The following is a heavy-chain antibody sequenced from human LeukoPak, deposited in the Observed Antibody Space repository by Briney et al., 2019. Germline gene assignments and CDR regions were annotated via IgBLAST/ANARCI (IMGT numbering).Heavy chain of an antibody. CDR3: ARGGTYDFWSGFHLDY. V-gene: IGHV4-59*01. Sequence: SETLSLTCTVSGGSISSYYWSWIRQPPGKGLEWIGYIYYSGSTNYNPSLKSRVTISVDTSKNQFSLKLSSVTAADTAVYYCARGGTYDFWSGFHLDYWDQGTLVTVSS. D-gene: IGHD3-3*01. J-gene: IGHJ4*02. CDR1: GGSISSYY. CDR2: IYYSGST.